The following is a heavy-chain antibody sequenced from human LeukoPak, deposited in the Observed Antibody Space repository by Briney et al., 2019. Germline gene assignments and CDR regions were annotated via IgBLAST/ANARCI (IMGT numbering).Heavy chain of an antibody. D-gene: IGHD5-18*01. V-gene: IGHV4-38-2*01. J-gene: IGHJ4*02. CDR3: ARHRDTAMFDN. CDR2: IYHSGST. CDR1: GYSISSGYY. Sequence: PSETLSLTCAVSGYSISSGYYWGWIRQPPGKGLEWIGSIYHSGSTYYNPSLKSRVTISVDTSKNQFSLKLSSVTAADTAVYYCARHRDTAMFDNWGQGTLVTVSS.